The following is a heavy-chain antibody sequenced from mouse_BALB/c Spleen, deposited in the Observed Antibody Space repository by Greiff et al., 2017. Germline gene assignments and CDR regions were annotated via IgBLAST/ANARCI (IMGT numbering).Heavy chain of an antibody. CDR2: IYPGNSDT. Sequence: VQLQQSGTVLARPGASVKMSCKASGYTFTSYWMHWVKQRPGQGLEWIGAIYPGNSDTSYNQKFKGKAKLTAVTSTSTAYMELSSLTNEDSAVYYCTQEKHYYGSVYAMDYWGQGTSVTVSS. CDR3: TQEKHYYGSVYAMDY. CDR1: GYTFTSYW. D-gene: IGHD1-1*01. J-gene: IGHJ4*01. V-gene: IGHV1-5*01.